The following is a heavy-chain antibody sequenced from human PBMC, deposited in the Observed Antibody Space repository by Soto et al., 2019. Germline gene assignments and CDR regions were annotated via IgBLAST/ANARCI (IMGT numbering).Heavy chain of an antibody. D-gene: IGHD3-10*02. CDR1: GGSISSSTYY. CDR2: IYYSGST. CDR3: ARHYYYSVAGNDDAFDI. V-gene: IGHV4-39*01. Sequence: QLQLQESGPGLVKPSETLSLTCTVSGGSISSSTYYWGWIRQPPGKGLEWIGSIYYSGSTYYNPSLKSRVTISVDTSKNQFSLKLSSVTAADTAVYYCARHYYYSVAGNDDAFDIWGQGTMVTVSS. J-gene: IGHJ3*02.